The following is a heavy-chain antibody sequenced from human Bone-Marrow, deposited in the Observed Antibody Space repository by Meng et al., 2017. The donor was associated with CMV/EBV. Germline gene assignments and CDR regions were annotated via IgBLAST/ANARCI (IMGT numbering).Heavy chain of an antibody. Sequence: CAASGFNVSSYAMSWVRQAPGKGLEGVSVIYSGGSSTYYADSVKGRFTISRDNSKNTLYLQMNSLRAEDTAVYYCAKMEDSSDFFDYWGQGTLVTVSS. J-gene: IGHJ4*02. D-gene: IGHD3-22*01. CDR2: IYSGGSST. CDR3: AKMEDSSDFFDY. CDR1: GFNVSSYA. V-gene: IGHV3-23*03.